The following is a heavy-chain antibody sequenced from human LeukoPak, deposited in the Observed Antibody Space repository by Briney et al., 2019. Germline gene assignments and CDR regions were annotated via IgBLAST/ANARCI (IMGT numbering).Heavy chain of an antibody. Sequence: GGSLRLSCAASGFTVSSNYMIWVRQAPGKGLEWVSVLYSGGTTYYADSVKGRFTISRDNSKYTLYLQMNSLRAEDTAVYYCAVPGIVASGTIDYWGQGTLVTVSS. CDR2: LYSGGTT. J-gene: IGHJ4*02. CDR3: AVPGIVASGTIDY. V-gene: IGHV3-66*01. D-gene: IGHD6-13*01. CDR1: GFTVSSNY.